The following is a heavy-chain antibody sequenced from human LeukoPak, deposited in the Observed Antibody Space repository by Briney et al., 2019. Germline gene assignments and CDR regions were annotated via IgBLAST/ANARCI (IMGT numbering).Heavy chain of an antibody. J-gene: IGHJ4*02. V-gene: IGHV3-7*01. CDR3: AKADDSSGYYYFDY. D-gene: IGHD3-22*01. CDR1: GFTFSSYW. Sequence: GGSLRLSCAASGFTFSSYWMSWVRQAPGKGLEWVANIKQDGSEKYYVDSVRGRFTISRDNTKNSLYLQMSSLRAEDTAVYYCAKADDSSGYYYFDYWGQGTLVTVSS. CDR2: IKQDGSEK.